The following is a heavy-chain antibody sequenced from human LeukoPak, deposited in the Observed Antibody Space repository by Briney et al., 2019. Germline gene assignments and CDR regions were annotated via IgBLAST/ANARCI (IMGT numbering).Heavy chain of an antibody. CDR1: GFTFSSYA. D-gene: IGHD3-10*01. CDR2: ISGSGGST. CDR3: AKGRAITMLYAFDI. J-gene: IGHJ3*02. V-gene: IGHV3-23*01. Sequence: AGGSLRLSCAASGFTFSSYAMSWVRQAPGKGLEWVSAISGSGGSTYYADSVKGRFTISRDNSKNTLYLQMNSLGAEDTAVYYCAKGRAITMLYAFDIWGQGTMVTVSS.